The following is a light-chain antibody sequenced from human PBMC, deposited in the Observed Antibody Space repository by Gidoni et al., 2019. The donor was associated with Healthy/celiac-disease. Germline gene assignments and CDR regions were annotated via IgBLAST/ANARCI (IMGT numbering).Light chain of an antibody. J-gene: IGKJ5*01. CDR2: SAS. Sequence: DIQMTQSPSSLSASVGDRVTSTCRASQSISSYLNWYQQKPGKAPKLLIYSASSLQSGVPSRFSGSGSGTDFTLTISSLQPEDFATYYCQQSYSTPPITFGQGTRLEMK. CDR1: QSISSY. V-gene: IGKV1-39*01. CDR3: QQSYSTPPIT.